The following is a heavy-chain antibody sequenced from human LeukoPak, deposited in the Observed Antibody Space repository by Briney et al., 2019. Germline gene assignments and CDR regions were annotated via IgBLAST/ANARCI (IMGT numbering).Heavy chain of an antibody. D-gene: IGHD2-21*02. J-gene: IGHJ4*02. Sequence: GGSLRLSCAASGFTFSSFGMHWVRQAPGKGLEWVAIIWYDGNNKYYADSVKGRFTISRDNSKNMLYLQMNSLRAEDTAVYYCAKDQGIGDCASTDYWGQGTLVTVSS. CDR1: GFTFSSFG. CDR2: IWYDGNNK. CDR3: AKDQGIGDCASTDY. V-gene: IGHV3-33*06.